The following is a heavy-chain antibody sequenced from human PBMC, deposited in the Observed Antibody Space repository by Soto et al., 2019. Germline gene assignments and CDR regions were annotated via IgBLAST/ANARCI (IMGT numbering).Heavy chain of an antibody. CDR2: IYYSGST. J-gene: IGHJ5*02. D-gene: IGHD2-15*01. V-gene: IGHV4-59*01. Sequence: SETLSLTYTVSGGSMSNYYWSWIRQSSGKGLEWIGYIYYSGSTNYNPSLKSRVTISADTSKNQFSLRLSSVTAADTAVYYCGRSFAVAAPLDPWGQGTLVTVSS. CDR1: GGSMSNYY. CDR3: GRSFAVAAPLDP.